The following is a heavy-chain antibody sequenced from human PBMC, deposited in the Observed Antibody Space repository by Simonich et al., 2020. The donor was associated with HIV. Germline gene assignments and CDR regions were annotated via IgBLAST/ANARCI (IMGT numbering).Heavy chain of an antibody. Sequence: EVQLVESGGGLVQPGRSLRLSCAASVFTFDDYAMHWVRQAPGKGLEWVSGIIWISGSIGYADSVKGRFTISRDNAKNSLYLQMNSLRAEDTALYYCAKDRAAAGSNYFDYWGQGTLVTVSS. CDR1: VFTFDDYA. V-gene: IGHV3-9*01. CDR2: IIWISGSI. D-gene: IGHD6-13*01. CDR3: AKDRAAAGSNYFDY. J-gene: IGHJ4*02.